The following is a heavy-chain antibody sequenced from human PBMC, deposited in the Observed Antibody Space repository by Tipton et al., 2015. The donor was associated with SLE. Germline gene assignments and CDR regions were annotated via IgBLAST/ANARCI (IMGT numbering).Heavy chain of an antibody. Sequence: SLRLSCEASGFTFSSYAMHWVRQAPGKGLEWVALILYDGSNKYYADSVKGRFTISRDNSKNTLFLQMNSLRAEDTAVYYCARGDLELDMRYGMDVWGQGTTVTVSS. J-gene: IGHJ6*02. V-gene: IGHV3-30-3*01. CDR3: ARGDLELDMRYGMDV. D-gene: IGHD1-7*01. CDR2: ILYDGSNK. CDR1: GFTFSSYA.